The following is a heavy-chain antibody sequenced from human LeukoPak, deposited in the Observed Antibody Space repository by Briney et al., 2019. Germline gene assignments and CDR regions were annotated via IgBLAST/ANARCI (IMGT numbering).Heavy chain of an antibody. CDR3: ARESVEMATSHFDY. CDR2: ISYDGSNK. V-gene: IGHV3-30-3*01. CDR1: GFTFSSYA. Sequence: GGSLRLSCAASGFTFSSYAMHWVRQAPGKGLEWAAVISYDGSNKYYADSVKGRFTISRDNSKNTLYLQMNSLRAEDTAVYYCARESVEMATSHFDYWGQGTLVTVSS. J-gene: IGHJ4*02. D-gene: IGHD5-24*01.